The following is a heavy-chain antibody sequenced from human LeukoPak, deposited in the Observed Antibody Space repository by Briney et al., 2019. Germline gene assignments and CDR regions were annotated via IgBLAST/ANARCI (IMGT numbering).Heavy chain of an antibody. D-gene: IGHD7-27*01. CDR2: IIPILGIA. J-gene: IGHJ4*02. Sequence: SVKVSCKASGGTFSSYAISWVRQAPGQGLEWMGRIIPILGIANYAQKFQDRVTITADKSTSTAYMELSSLRSEDTAVYYCARDRGTGDSPAYWGQGTLVTVSS. CDR1: GGTFSSYA. V-gene: IGHV1-69*04. CDR3: ARDRGTGDSPAY.